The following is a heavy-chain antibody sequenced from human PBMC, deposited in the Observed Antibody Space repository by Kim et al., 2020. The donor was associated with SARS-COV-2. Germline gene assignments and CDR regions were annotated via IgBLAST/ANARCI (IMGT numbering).Heavy chain of an antibody. CDR2: IYSGVST. CDR3: ARDLAVYGMDV. Sequence: GGSLRLSCAASGITVSSNYMSWVRQAPGKGLEWVSVIYSGVSTYYADSVKGRITISRDNSKNTLYLQMNSLRAEDTAVYYCARDLAVYGMDVWGQGTTVTVSS. D-gene: IGHD6-19*01. J-gene: IGHJ6*02. V-gene: IGHV3-66*01. CDR1: GITVSSNY.